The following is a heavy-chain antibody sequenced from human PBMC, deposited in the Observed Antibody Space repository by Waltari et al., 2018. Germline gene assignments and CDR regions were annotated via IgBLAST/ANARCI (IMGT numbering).Heavy chain of an antibody. CDR2: IYTSGST. V-gene: IGHV4-4*07. J-gene: IGHJ2*01. CDR1: GGSISSYY. CDR3: ARASPRLRYGDRNYDWYFDL. Sequence: QVQLQESGPGLVKPSETLSLTCTVSGGSISSYYWSWIRQPAGKGLEWIGRIYTSGSTNHNPSLKSRGTMSVDTSKNQFSLKLSSVTAADTAVYYCARASPRLRYGDRNYDWYFDLWGRGTLVTVSS. D-gene: IGHD4-17*01.